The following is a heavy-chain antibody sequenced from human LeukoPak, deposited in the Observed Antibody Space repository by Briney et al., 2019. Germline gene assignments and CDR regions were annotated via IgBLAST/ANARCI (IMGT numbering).Heavy chain of an antibody. J-gene: IGHJ5*02. CDR1: GFTVSSNY. V-gene: IGHV3-53*04. CDR3: ARMRITMVRGAETRWFDP. CDR2: IYSGGST. Sequence: PGGSLRLSCAAFGFTVSSNYMSWVRQAPGKGLEWVSVIYSGGSTYYADSVKGRFTISRHNSKNTLYLQMNSLRAEDTAVYYCARMRITMVRGAETRWFDPWGQGTLVTVSS. D-gene: IGHD3-10*01.